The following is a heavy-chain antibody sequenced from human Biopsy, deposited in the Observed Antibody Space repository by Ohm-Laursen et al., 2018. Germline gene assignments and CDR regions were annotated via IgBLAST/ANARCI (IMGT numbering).Heavy chain of an antibody. J-gene: IGHJ6*02. V-gene: IGHV3-33*05. CDR3: ARDGRGYNYQYYYGMDV. CDR1: GFSLSSDG. Sequence: SCAVSGFSLSSDGMESVREAPGKGLGWGGGISYDGLNINYADSVKGRFTISRDNAKNTVDLQMNSLRAEDTAVYYCARDGRGYNYQYYYGMDVWGQGTAVTVSS. CDR2: ISYDGLNI. D-gene: IGHD1-1*01.